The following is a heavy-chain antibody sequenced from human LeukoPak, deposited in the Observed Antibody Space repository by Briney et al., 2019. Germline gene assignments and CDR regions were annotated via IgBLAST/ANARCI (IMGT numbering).Heavy chain of an antibody. CDR2: IYYSGTT. V-gene: IGHV4-59*08. J-gene: IGHJ4*02. CDR3: ARHLRSFPDC. CDR1: GDSIRSYY. Sequence: SETLSLTCTFSGDSIRSYYWSWIRPPPGKGLEWLGYIYYSGTTNYNPSLKSRLTMSLDTSKKQLSLRLTSVTAADTAVYYCARHLRSFPDCWGQGTLVTVSS. D-gene: IGHD3-3*02.